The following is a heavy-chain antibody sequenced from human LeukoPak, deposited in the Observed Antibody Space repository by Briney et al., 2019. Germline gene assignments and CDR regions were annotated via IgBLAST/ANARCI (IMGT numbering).Heavy chain of an antibody. CDR2: ISWNSGSI. J-gene: IGHJ4*02. Sequence: GGSLRLSCAASGFTFSSYWMHWVRQAPGKGLEWVSGISWNSGSIGYADSVKGRFTISRDNAKNSLYLQMNSLRAEDTALYYCAKDGSYDFWSGYYLNWGQGTLVTVSS. CDR1: GFTFSSYW. V-gene: IGHV3-9*01. CDR3: AKDGSYDFWSGYYLN. D-gene: IGHD3-3*01.